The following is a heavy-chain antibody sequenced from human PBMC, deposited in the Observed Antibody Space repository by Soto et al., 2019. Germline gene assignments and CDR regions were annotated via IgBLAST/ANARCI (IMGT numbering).Heavy chain of an antibody. CDR1: GDSVSSNSAA. CDR2: TYYRSKWYN. Sequence: SQTLSLTCAISGDSVSSNSAAWNWIRHSPSRGLELLGRTYYRSKWYNDYAVSVKSRITINPDTSKNQFSLQLNSVTPEDTAVYYCARARYSSGWYVNYYGMDVWGQGTTVTVSS. CDR3: ARARYSSGWYVNYYGMDV. J-gene: IGHJ6*02. D-gene: IGHD6-19*01. V-gene: IGHV6-1*01.